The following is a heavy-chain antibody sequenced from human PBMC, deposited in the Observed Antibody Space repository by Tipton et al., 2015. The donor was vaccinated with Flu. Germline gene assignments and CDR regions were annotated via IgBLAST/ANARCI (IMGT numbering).Heavy chain of an antibody. V-gene: IGHV4-38-2*02. Sequence: GLVKPSETLSLTCTVSGDSISSGYYWGWIRQPPGKGLEWIGSIYHSGSTYYNPSLKRRVTMSVDTSKNQFSLKLSSVTAADTATYYCAAVAGNGNWFDPWGQGTLVTVSS. CDR3: AAVAGNGNWFDP. CDR2: IYHSGST. D-gene: IGHD6-19*01. CDR1: GDSISSGYY. J-gene: IGHJ5*02.